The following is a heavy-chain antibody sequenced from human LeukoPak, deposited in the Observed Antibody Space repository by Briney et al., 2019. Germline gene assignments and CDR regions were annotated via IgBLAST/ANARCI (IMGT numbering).Heavy chain of an antibody. CDR3: ARDFLGSPAVAGTGWGDY. CDR2: INPSGGST. Sequence: ASVKVSCKASGYTFTSYYMHWVRQAPGPGLEWMGIINPSGGSTSYAQKFQGRVTMTRDTSTSTVYMELSSLRSEDTAVYYCARDFLGSPAVAGTGWGDYWGQGTLVTVSS. CDR1: GYTFTSYY. V-gene: IGHV1-46*01. J-gene: IGHJ4*02. D-gene: IGHD6-19*01.